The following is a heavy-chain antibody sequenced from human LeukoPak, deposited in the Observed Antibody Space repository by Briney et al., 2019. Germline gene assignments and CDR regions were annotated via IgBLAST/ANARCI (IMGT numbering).Heavy chain of an antibody. V-gene: IGHV4-39*07. CDR1: GGSISSSSYY. Sequence: PSETLSLTCTVSGGSISSSSYYWGWLRQPPGKGLEWIGSIYYSGSTYYNPSLKSLVTISVDTSKNQFSLKLSSVTAADTAVYYCARAGRMVRGVPYNWFDPWGQGTLVTVSS. J-gene: IGHJ5*02. D-gene: IGHD3-10*01. CDR3: ARAGRMVRGVPYNWFDP. CDR2: IYYSGST.